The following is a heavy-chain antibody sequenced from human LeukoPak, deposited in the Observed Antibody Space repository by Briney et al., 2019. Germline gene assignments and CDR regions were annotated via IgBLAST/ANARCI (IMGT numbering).Heavy chain of an antibody. CDR2: IYYSGST. Sequence: SETLSLTCTVSGGSFSSRSHYWSWIRQPPGTGLEWIGYIYYSGSTNYNPSLKSRVTIAVDTSKTQFSLKLRSVTAADTAVYYCASLVAAAGYWWFDPWGQGTLVTVSS. J-gene: IGHJ5*02. CDR3: ASLVAAAGYWWFDP. D-gene: IGHD6-13*01. CDR1: GGSFSSRSHY. V-gene: IGHV4-61*01.